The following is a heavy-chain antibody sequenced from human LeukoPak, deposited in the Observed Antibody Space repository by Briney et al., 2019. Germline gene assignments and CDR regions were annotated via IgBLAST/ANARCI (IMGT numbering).Heavy chain of an antibody. CDR2: IRSKVYGGTT. CDR1: GFTFGDYA. CDR3: TGSFGELSFFAH. V-gene: IGHV3-49*04. J-gene: IGHJ4*02. D-gene: IGHD3-10*01. Sequence: GGSLRLSCTASGFTFGDYAMSWVRQAPGKRLEWVGFIRSKVYGGTTEYAASVKGRFTISRDDSKSIAYLQVNSLKTEDTAVYYCTGSFGELSFFAHWGQGTLVTVSS.